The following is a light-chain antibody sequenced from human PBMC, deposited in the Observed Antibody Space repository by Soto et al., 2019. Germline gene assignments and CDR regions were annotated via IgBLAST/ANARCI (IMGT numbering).Light chain of an antibody. CDR3: QQSYSTPPT. V-gene: IGKV1-39*01. CDR1: QSISSY. CDR2: AAS. Sequence: DIHITQSPSSLSASVGDRVTITCRASQSISSYLNWYQQKPGKAPKLLIYAASSLQSGVPSRLSGSGSGTNFTLTISSLQPEDFATYYCQQSYSTPPTFGQGTKVDIK. J-gene: IGKJ1*01.